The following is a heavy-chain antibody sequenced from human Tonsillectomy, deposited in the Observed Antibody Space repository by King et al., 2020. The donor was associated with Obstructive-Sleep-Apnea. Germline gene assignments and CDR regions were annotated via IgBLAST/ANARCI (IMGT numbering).Heavy chain of an antibody. D-gene: IGHD3-3*01. CDR3: ATLGFLEDFDY. V-gene: IGHV3-64*01. CDR2: ISSNVGDT. Sequence: VQLVESGGGLVQPGGSLRLSCAASGFTFTNYAMHWVRQAPGKGLQYVSAISSNVGDTYYANSVKGRFIISRDNSKNTLYLQMGSLRGEDTAVYYCATLGFLEDFDYWGQGTLVTVSS. CDR1: GFTFTNYA. J-gene: IGHJ4*02.